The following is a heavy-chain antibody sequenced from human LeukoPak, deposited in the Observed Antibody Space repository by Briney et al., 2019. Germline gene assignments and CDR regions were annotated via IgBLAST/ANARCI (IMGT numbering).Heavy chain of an antibody. J-gene: IGHJ4*02. CDR3: ALHQACSSGGCYDAYYDY. D-gene: IGHD2-2*01. Sequence: GGPLRLSCAASGFIFSAYAMSWVRRAPGKGLEYVSSITRNGVSTYYAGSVEGRFTISRDNSKNTLYLQMNSLRAEDTAVYYCALHQACSSGGCYDAYYDYWGQGTLVTVSS. V-gene: IGHV3-23*01. CDR1: GFIFSAYA. CDR2: ITRNGVST.